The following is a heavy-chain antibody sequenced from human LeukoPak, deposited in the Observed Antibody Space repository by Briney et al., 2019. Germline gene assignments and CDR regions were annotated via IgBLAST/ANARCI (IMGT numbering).Heavy chain of an antibody. D-gene: IGHD6-19*01. CDR2: IIPIFGTA. J-gene: IGHJ4*02. V-gene: IGHV1-69*06. CDR3: ARSTPGIAVAGTRFDY. CDR1: GGTFSSYA. Sequence: SVKVSCKASGGTFSSYAISWVRQAPGQGLEWMGRIIPIFGTANYAQKFQGRVTITADKSTSTAYMELSSLRSEDTAVYYCARSTPGIAVAGTRFDYWGQGTLVTVSS.